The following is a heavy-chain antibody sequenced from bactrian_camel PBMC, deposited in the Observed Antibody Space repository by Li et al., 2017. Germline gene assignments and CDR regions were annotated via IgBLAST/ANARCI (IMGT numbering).Heavy chain of an antibody. V-gene: IGHV3S6*01. CDR3: AAGYGGSLNY. Sequence: HVQLVESGGGLVQPGGSLRLSCAASGFTISVYYMHWVRQAPGKGLDWVSRLDGRGGGTSYADSVKGRFAISKEKAENIMWLQMNSLKPEDTAVYYCAAGYGGSLNYWGQGTQVTVS. J-gene: IGHJ4*01. CDR2: LDGRGGGT. CDR1: GFTISVYY. D-gene: IGHD6*01.